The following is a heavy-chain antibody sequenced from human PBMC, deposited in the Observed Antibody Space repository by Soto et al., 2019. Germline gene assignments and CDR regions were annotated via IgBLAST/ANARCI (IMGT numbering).Heavy chain of an antibody. V-gene: IGHV4-4*02. D-gene: IGHD2-2*01. J-gene: IGHJ4*02. CDR1: GGSISSSNG. CDR3: ARDGSQGYCSSTSCYRRVYFDY. CDR2: IYHSGST. Sequence: PSETLSLTCAVSGGSISSSNGWSWVRQPPGKGLEWIGEIYHSGSTNYNPSLKSRVTISVDKSKNQFSLKLSSVTAADTAVYYCARDGSQGYCSSTSCYRRVYFDYWGQGTLVTVSS.